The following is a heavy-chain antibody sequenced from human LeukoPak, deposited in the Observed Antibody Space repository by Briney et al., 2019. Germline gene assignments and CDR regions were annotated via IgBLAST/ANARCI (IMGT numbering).Heavy chain of an antibody. J-gene: IGHJ4*02. CDR1: GYSISRGYY. D-gene: IGHD4-11*01. V-gene: IGHV4-38-2*01. CDR3: ARAGWITTSGIDC. Sequence: SETLSLTCAVSGYSISRGYYWALIRQPPGKGLEWIGTVYHTGSTYYNPSLDSRVTISVDTSKNEFSLNLKSVTAADTAVYYCARAGWITTSGIDCWGQGALVTVSS. CDR2: VYHTGST.